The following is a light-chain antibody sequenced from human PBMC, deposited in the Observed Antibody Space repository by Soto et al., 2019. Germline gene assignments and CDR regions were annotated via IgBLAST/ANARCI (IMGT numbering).Light chain of an antibody. CDR2: GAS. J-gene: IGKJ3*01. Sequence: EIVLTQSPGTLSSSPGERATLSCRASQSVSSSYLAWYQQKPGQAPRLLMYGASSRATGIPDRFSGSGSGRDFTLSISRLEPEDFAGYYGQEYGSSPPLFTFGPGTKVDIK. V-gene: IGKV3-20*01. CDR3: QEYGSSPPLFT. CDR1: QSVSSSY.